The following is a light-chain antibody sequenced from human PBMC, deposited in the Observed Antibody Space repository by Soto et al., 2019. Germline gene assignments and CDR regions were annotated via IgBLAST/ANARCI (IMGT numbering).Light chain of an antibody. CDR2: EDN. CDR3: QSYDSNHGV. J-gene: IGLJ2*01. Sequence: NFMLTQPHSVSESPGKTVTISCTRSSGSIASNYVQWYQQRPGSAPTTVIYEDNQRPSGVPDRFSGSIDSSSNSASLTISGLKTEDEADYYRQSYDSNHGVFGGGTKLTVL. CDR1: SGSIASNY. V-gene: IGLV6-57*04.